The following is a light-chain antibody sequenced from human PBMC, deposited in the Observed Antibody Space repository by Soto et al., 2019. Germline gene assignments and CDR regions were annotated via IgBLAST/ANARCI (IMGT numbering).Light chain of an antibody. CDR1: SGHSSYA. CDR3: QTWGTGPWV. V-gene: IGLV4-69*01. J-gene: IGLJ3*02. Sequence: QLVLTQSPSASASLGASVKLTCTLSSGHSSYAIAWHQQQPEKGPRYLMKLNSDGSHSKGDVIPDRFSGSSSGAERYLTISSLQSEDEADYYCQTWGTGPWVFGGGTKVTVL. CDR2: LNSDGSH.